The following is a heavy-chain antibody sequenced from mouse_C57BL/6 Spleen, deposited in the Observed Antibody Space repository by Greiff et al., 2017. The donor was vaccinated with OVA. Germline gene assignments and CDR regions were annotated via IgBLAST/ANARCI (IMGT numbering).Heavy chain of an antibody. CDR1: GYAFSSYW. CDR3: ARSQLLRLEEGYFDV. V-gene: IGHV1-80*01. D-gene: IGHD2-2*01. J-gene: IGHJ1*03. Sequence: QVQLQQSGAELVKPGASVKISCKASGYAFSSYWMNWVKQRPGKGLEWIGQIYPGDGDTNYNGKFKGKATLTADKSSSTAYMQLSSLTSEDSAVYFCARSQLLRLEEGYFDVWGTGTTVTVSS. CDR2: IYPGDGDT.